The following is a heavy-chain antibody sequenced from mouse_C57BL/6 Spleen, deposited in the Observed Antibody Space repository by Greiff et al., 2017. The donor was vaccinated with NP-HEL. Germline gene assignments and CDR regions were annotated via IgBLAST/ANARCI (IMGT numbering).Heavy chain of an antibody. D-gene: IGHD1-1*01. J-gene: IGHJ2*01. CDR3: TRQDYGSSWDYFDY. CDR1: GFTFSDAW. V-gene: IGHV6-6*01. Sequence: EVMLVESGGGLVQPGGSMKLSCAASGFTFSDAWMDWVRQSPEKGLEWVAEIRNKANNHATYYAESVKGRFTISRDDSKSSVYLQMNSLRAEDTGIYYCTRQDYGSSWDYFDYWGQGTTLTVSS. CDR2: IRNKANNHAT.